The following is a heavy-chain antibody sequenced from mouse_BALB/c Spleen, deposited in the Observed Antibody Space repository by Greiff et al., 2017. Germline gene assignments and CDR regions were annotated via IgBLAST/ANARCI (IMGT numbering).Heavy chain of an antibody. Sequence: EVMLVESGGGLVTPGGSLTLSCAASGFTFSSYAMSWVRQTPEKRLEWVASISSGGSTYYPDSVKGRFTISRDNARNILYLQMSSLRTEDTAMYYCARGGNGYGYYAMDYWGQGTSVTVST. D-gene: IGHD2-2*01. CDR3: ARGGNGYGYYAMDY. CDR2: ISSGGST. CDR1: GFTFSSYA. V-gene: IGHV5-6-5*01. J-gene: IGHJ4*01.